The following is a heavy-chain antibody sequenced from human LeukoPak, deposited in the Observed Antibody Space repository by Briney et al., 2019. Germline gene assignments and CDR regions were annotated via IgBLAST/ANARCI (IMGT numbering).Heavy chain of an antibody. CDR1: GFTFSSHE. V-gene: IGHV3-48*03. D-gene: IGHD5-12*01. Sequence: GGSLRLSCAASGFTFSSHEMNWVRQAPGKGLEWVSYISNSGSTIYYADSVKGRFTISRDNAKNSLYLKMNSLRAEDTAVYYCATYLRFPFDFWGQGTLVTVSS. CDR3: ATYLRFPFDF. CDR2: ISNSGSTI. J-gene: IGHJ4*02.